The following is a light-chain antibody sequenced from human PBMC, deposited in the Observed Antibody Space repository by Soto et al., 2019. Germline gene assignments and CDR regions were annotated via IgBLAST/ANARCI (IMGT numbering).Light chain of an antibody. Sequence: DIVMTQTPDSLAVSLGERATINCKSSQSVLYSSHNKNYLGWYQQKAGQPPKLTIYWASTPESGFPDRFSGSGSGTYFTLTISSLQAEDVSFYYCQQYDNTPPTCGQGTKLEIK. V-gene: IGKV4-1*01. CDR1: QSVLYSSHNKNY. CDR3: QQYDNTPPT. CDR2: WAS. J-gene: IGKJ1*01.